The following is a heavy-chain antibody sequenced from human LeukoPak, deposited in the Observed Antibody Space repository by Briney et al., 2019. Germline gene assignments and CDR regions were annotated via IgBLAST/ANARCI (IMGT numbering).Heavy chain of an antibody. CDR1: GGTFSSYA. Sequence: SVKVSCKASGGTFSSYAISWVRQAPGQGLEWMGRIIPIFGTANYAQKFQGRVTITTDESTSTAYMELSSLRSEDTAVYYCARDRCYYDSSGFLDYWGQRTPVTVSS. V-gene: IGHV1-69*05. J-gene: IGHJ4*02. D-gene: IGHD3-22*01. CDR3: ARDRCYYDSSGFLDY. CDR2: IIPIFGTA.